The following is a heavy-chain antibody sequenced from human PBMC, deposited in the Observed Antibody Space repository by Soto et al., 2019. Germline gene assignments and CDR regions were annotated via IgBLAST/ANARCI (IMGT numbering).Heavy chain of an antibody. J-gene: IGHJ4*02. V-gene: IGHV1-69*13. CDR3: ARSQTYGDYRGSFDY. Sequence: SVKVSCKASGGTFSSYAIIWVRQAPGQGLEWMGGIIPIFGTANYAQKFQGRVTITADESTSTAYMELSSLRSEDTAVYYCARSQTYGDYRGSFDYWGQGTLVTVSS. D-gene: IGHD4-17*01. CDR2: IIPIFGTA. CDR1: GGTFSSYA.